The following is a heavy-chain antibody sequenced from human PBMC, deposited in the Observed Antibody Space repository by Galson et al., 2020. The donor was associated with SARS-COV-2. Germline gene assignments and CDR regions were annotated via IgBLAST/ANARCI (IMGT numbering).Heavy chain of an antibody. CDR3: AINSPITADNWFDP. V-gene: IGHV1-18*04. CDR2: ISAYNGNT. D-gene: IGHD3-16*01. CDR1: GYTFTSYG. Sequence: ASVKVSCKASGYTFTSYGISWVRQAPGQGLEWMGWISAYNGNTNYAQKLQGRVTMTTNTSTSTAYMELSSLRSEDTAVYYCAINSPITADNWFDPWGQGTLVTVSS. J-gene: IGHJ5*02.